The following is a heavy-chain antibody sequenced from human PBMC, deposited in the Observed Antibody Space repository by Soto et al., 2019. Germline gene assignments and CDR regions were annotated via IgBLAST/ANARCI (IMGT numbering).Heavy chain of an antibody. D-gene: IGHD2-15*01. CDR3: ARDPMVKSYFDY. J-gene: IGHJ4*02. V-gene: IGHV3-30-3*01. Sequence: PGGSLRLSCAPSGFTFSSYAMHWVRQAPGKGLERVTVISYDGSNKYYAESVKGRITNSRNNSKNTQYQKKNSLRDEDTAVYYCARDPMVKSYFDYWGQGT. CDR2: ISYDGSNK. CDR1: GFTFSSYA.